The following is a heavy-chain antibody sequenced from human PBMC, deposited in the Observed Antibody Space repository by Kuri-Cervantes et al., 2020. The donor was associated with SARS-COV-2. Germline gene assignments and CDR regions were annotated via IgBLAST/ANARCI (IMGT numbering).Heavy chain of an antibody. V-gene: IGHV1-2*02. CDR1: GYTFTGYY. CDR3: ARDVGGYGGNFDY. CDR2: INPNSGGT. D-gene: IGHD4-23*01. J-gene: IGHJ4*02. Sequence: ASVKVSCKASGYTFTGYYMHWVRQAPGQGLEWMGWINPNSGGTNYAQKFQGRVTMTRDTSISTAYMELSRLRSDDTAVYYCARDVGGYGGNFDYWGQGTLVTVSS.